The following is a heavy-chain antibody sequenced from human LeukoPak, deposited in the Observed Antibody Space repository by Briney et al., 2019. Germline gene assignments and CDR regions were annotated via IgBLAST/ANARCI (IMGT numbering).Heavy chain of an antibody. Sequence: ASVNVSCKASGYSFTTYVMNWVRQAPGQGLEWMGWINTNTGIPTYAQGFTGRFVFSMDTSVSTAYLQISSLKAEDTAVYYCARMKCSGGSCYSNYWGQGTLVTVSS. CDR2: INTNTGIP. D-gene: IGHD2-15*01. V-gene: IGHV7-4-1*02. CDR1: GYSFTTYV. CDR3: ARMKCSGGSCYSNY. J-gene: IGHJ4*02.